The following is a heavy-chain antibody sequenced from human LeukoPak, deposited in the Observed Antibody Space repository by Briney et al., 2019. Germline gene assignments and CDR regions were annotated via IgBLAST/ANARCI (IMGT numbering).Heavy chain of an antibody. CDR1: GFTFSTHA. Sequence: GGSLGLSCAAPGFTFSTHAMTWVRQAPGKGLEWVSSIDSSGDYTFYADSVKGRFTISRDNSKDTLYLQLSGLRAEDTAIYYCGKEFSSGWFFWGQGTLVSVSS. CDR3: GKEFSSGWFF. CDR2: IDSSGDYT. J-gene: IGHJ4*02. D-gene: IGHD6-13*01. V-gene: IGHV3-23*01.